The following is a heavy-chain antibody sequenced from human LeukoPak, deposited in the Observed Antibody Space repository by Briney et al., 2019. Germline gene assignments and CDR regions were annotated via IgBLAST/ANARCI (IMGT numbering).Heavy chain of an antibody. CDR2: ISSSGSTI. V-gene: IGHV3-48*03. Sequence: GGSLRLSCAASGFTFSSYEMNWVRQAPGKGLEWVSYISSSGSTIYYADSVKGRFTISRDNSKDTLYLQMNSLRAEDTAVYYCARDRSGSYYNDVFDIWGQGTMVTVSS. CDR1: GFTFSSYE. CDR3: ARDRSGSYYNDVFDI. D-gene: IGHD3-10*01. J-gene: IGHJ3*02.